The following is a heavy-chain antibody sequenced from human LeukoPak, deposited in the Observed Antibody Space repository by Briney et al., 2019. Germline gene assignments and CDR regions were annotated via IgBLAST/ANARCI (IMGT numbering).Heavy chain of an antibody. J-gene: IGHJ4*02. Sequence: SETLSLTCTVSGDSISGNHYWNWIRQPAGKGLEWIGRIFTSGNSNYNPSLTSQVTISLDTSKDQFSLRLSSVTAADTAFYYCARESATSGSTDWGQGTLVTVSS. D-gene: IGHD3-10*01. CDR2: IFTSGNS. CDR1: GDSISGNHY. V-gene: IGHV4-61*02. CDR3: ARESATSGSTD.